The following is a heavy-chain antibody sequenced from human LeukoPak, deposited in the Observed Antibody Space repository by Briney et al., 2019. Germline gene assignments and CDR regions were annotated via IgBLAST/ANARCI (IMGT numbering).Heavy chain of an antibody. CDR1: GFTFSSYG. D-gene: IGHD6-19*01. CDR2: IWYDRSNK. Sequence: GGSLRLSCAASGFTFSSYGILWVCQAPGKGLEWVAVIWYDRSNKYYADSVKGRFTISRDQSKNTVYLQMNSLRADDTAVYYCARLGSGWAIDYWGQGTLVTVSS. CDR3: ARLGSGWAIDY. J-gene: IGHJ4*02. V-gene: IGHV3-33*01.